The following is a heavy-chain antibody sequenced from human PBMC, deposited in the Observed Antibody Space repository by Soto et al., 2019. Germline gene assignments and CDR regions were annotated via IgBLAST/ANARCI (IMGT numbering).Heavy chain of an antibody. Sequence: SVKVSCKASGGTFSSYTISWVRQAPGQGLEWMGRIIPILGIANYAQKIQSRVTITADKSTSTAYIELSSLRSEDTAVYYCSSPDYYDSSGYSPEYYYGMDVWGQGTTVTVSS. J-gene: IGHJ6*02. V-gene: IGHV1-69*02. CDR3: SSPDYYDSSGYSPEYYYGMDV. CDR1: GGTFSSYT. D-gene: IGHD3-22*01. CDR2: IIPILGIA.